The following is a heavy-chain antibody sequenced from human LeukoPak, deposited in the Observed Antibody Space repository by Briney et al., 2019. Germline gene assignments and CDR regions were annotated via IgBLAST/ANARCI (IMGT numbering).Heavy chain of an antibody. Sequence: GGSLRLSCAASGFSFSNFAMSWVRQAPGKGLEWVSAIGVSGTTYYADSVKGRFTISRDSSKNTVYLQMNGLRYEDAAVYYCAKDYCGGDCYSGAFDIWGQGTMVTVSS. CDR3: AKDYCGGDCYSGAFDI. CDR2: IGVSGTT. V-gene: IGHV3-23*01. D-gene: IGHD2-21*02. J-gene: IGHJ3*02. CDR1: GFSFSNFA.